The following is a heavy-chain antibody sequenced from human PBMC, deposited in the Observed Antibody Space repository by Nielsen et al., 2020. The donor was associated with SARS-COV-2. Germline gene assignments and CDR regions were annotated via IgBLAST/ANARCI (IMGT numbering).Heavy chain of an antibody. J-gene: IGHJ3*02. V-gene: IGHV3-30-3*01. CDR2: ISYDGSNK. Sequence: GGSLRLSCAASGFTFSSYAMHWVRRAPGKGLEWVAVISYDGSNKYYADSVKGRFTISRDNSKNTLYLQMNSLRAEDTAVYYCARDHSSSDKGGAFDIWGQGTMVTVSS. D-gene: IGHD6-6*01. CDR1: GFTFSSYA. CDR3: ARDHSSSDKGGAFDI.